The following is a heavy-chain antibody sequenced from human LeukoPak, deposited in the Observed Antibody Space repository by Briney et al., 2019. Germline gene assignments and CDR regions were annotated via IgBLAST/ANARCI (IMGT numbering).Heavy chain of an antibody. Sequence: GGSLRLSCAASGFTFSSYSMNWVRQAPGKGLEWVSYISSSSSTIYYADSVKGRFTISRDNAKNSLYLQMNSLRAEDTAVYYCARDPMVRGVIIPAFVFDYWGQGTLVTLSS. CDR2: ISSSSSTI. J-gene: IGHJ4*02. D-gene: IGHD3-10*01. V-gene: IGHV3-48*04. CDR3: ARDPMVRGVIIPAFVFDY. CDR1: GFTFSSYS.